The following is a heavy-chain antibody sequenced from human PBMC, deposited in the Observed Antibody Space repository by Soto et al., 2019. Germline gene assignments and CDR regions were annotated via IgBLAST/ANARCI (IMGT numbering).Heavy chain of an antibody. D-gene: IGHD6-13*01. CDR1: GDTFTSYA. CDR2: IIPIFGTT. J-gene: IGHJ4*02. V-gene: IGHV1-69*01. CDR3: ARGSDLEAVAGLYYFDY. Sequence: QVQLVQSGAEVKKPGSSVRVSCKTSGDTFTSYAISWVRQTPGQGLEWMGGIIPIFGTTDYAHKFQGRVTITADESTSTAYMELSSLRSEETAIYYCARGSDLEAVAGLYYFDYWGPGTLITVSS.